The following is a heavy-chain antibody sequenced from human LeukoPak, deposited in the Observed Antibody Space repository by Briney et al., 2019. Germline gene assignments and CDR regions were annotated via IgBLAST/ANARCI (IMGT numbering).Heavy chain of an antibody. CDR3: ARGAGAVAGNNWFDP. J-gene: IGHJ5*02. D-gene: IGHD6-19*01. V-gene: IGHV4-34*01. CDR1: SGSFSGYY. CDR2: INHSGST. Sequence: SETLSLTCAVYSGSFSGYYWSWIRQPPGKGLEWIAEINHSGSTNNNTSLKSRVTISVDTSKNQFCLKLSSLTAADTAVYYCARGAGAVAGNNWFDPWGQGTLVTVSS.